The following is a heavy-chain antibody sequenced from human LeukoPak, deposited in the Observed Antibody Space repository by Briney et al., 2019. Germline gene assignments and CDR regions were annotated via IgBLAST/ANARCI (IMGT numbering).Heavy chain of an antibody. CDR3: ARLRGYNSGYFDY. V-gene: IGHV4-59*08. Sequence: SETLSLTCTVSGGSISSYYWSWIRQPPGKGLERIGYIYYSGSTNYNPSLKSRVTISVDTSKNQFSLKLSSVTAADTAVYYCARLRGYNSGYFDYWGQGTLVTVSS. CDR2: IYYSGST. D-gene: IGHD5-12*01. CDR1: GGSISSYY. J-gene: IGHJ4*02.